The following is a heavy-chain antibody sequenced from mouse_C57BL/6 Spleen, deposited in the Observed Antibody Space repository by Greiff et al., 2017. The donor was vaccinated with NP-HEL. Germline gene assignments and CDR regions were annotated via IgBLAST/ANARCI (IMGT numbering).Heavy chain of an antibody. Sequence: EVMLVESGGDLVKPGGSLKLSCAASGFTFSSYGMSWVRQTPDKRLEWVATISSGGSYTYYPDSVKGRFTISRDNAKNTLYLQMSSLKSEDTAMYYCARRVSTMVTTGRDYYAMDYWGQGTSVTVSS. CDR1: GFTFSSYG. V-gene: IGHV5-6*02. CDR2: ISSGGSYT. D-gene: IGHD2-2*01. J-gene: IGHJ4*01. CDR3: ARRVSTMVTTGRDYYAMDY.